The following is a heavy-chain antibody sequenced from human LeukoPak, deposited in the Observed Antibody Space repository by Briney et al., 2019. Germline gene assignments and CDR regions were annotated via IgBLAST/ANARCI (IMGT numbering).Heavy chain of an antibody. CDR1: VYTFTAYY. J-gene: IGHJ4*02. CDR3: ARGGEAHYYDSSGYYFFDY. V-gene: IGHV1-2*02. D-gene: IGHD3-22*01. CDR2: INPNSGGT. Sequence: ASVTVSFKASVYTFTAYYSHWVRQAPGQGVEWMGWINPNSGGTNYEQKFQGRVTMTRDSPISTAYMELSRLRSDDTAVYYCARGGEAHYYDSSGYYFFDYWGQGTLVTVSS.